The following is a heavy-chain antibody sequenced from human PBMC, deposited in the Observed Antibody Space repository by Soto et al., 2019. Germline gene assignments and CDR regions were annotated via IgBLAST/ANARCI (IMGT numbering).Heavy chain of an antibody. J-gene: IGHJ3*02. D-gene: IGHD2-15*01. CDR1: GFTFSSYA. CDR3: ARTLRGGNTGYAFDI. V-gene: IGHV3-23*01. Sequence: GGSLRLSCAASGFTFSSYAMSWVRQAPGKGLEWVSAISGSGGSTYYADSVKDRFTISRDNSKNTLYLQMNSLRAEDTAVYYCARTLRGGNTGYAFDIWGQGTMVTVSS. CDR2: ISGSGGST.